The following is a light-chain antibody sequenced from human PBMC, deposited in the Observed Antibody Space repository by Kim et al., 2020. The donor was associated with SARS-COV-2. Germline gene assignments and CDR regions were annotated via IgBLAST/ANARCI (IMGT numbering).Light chain of an antibody. CDR1: SSDVGGYNF. Sequence: QSALTQPASVSGSPGQSVTISCTGTSSDVGGYNFVSWYQQQPGKAPKLILYDVSHRPSGVSNRFSGSKSGNRASLTIFGLQAEDEADYYCTSYTSTSTLVFGGGTQLTVL. CDR2: DVS. CDR3: TSYTSTSTLV. V-gene: IGLV2-14*03. J-gene: IGLJ2*01.